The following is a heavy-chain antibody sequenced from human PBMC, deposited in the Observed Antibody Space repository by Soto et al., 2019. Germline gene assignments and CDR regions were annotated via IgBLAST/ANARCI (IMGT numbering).Heavy chain of an antibody. J-gene: IGHJ4*02. Sequence: ASVMVSCKASGYTFTSYAMHWVRQAPGQRLEWMGWINAGNGNTKYSQKFQGRVAITRDTSASTAYMELSSLRSEDTAAYYCARSVAPYYFDYWGQGTLVTVSS. CDR2: INAGNGNT. CDR1: GYTFTSYA. V-gene: IGHV1-3*01. CDR3: ARSVAPYYFDY. D-gene: IGHD2-15*01.